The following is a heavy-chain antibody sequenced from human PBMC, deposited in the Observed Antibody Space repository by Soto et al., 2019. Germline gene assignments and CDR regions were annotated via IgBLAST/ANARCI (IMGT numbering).Heavy chain of an antibody. CDR2: VYYSGST. D-gene: IGHD6-13*01. CDR1: GGSVSSGSYY. CDR3: VRGNRIASD. Sequence: QVQLQESGSGLVKPSETLSLTCTVSGGSVSSGSYYWSWIRQPPGKGLEWIGYVYYSGSTNYNPSLKIRVSISVDTSKNQCSLKLSSVTAADTAVYYCVRGNRIASDCGQGTLVTVSS. V-gene: IGHV4-61*01. J-gene: IGHJ4*02.